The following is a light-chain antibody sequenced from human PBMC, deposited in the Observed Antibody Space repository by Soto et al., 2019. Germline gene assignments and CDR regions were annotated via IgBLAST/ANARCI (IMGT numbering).Light chain of an antibody. J-gene: IGKJ1*01. Sequence: EIVMTQSPANLSVSPGERATLSCRASQSVRSNLAWYQQKPGQTPRLLISGASTRATGISARFSGSGSGTEFTLTISSLQSEDFAVYYCQQYNNCPGTFGQGTKVEIK. CDR1: QSVRSN. CDR2: GAS. V-gene: IGKV3-15*01. CDR3: QQYNNCPGT.